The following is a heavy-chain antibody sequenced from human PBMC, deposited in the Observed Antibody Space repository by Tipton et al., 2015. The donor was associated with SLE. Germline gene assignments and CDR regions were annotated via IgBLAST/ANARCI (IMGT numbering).Heavy chain of an antibody. Sequence: SLRLSCAASGFTFSSYAMHWVRQAPGKGLEWVANIKQDGSEKYYVDSVKGRFTISRDNAKNSLYLQMNSLRAEDTAVYYCARDGLTAFDYWGQGTLVTVSS. D-gene: IGHD2-21*02. CDR1: GFTFSSYA. CDR2: IKQDGSEK. CDR3: ARDGLTAFDY. V-gene: IGHV3-7*03. J-gene: IGHJ4*02.